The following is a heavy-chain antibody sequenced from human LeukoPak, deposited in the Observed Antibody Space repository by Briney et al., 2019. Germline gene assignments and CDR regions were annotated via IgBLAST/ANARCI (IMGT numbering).Heavy chain of an antibody. CDR1: GFTFSSYA. CDR2: SSGSGDST. CDR3: AKDPDFWSGYPIDY. V-gene: IGHV3-23*01. J-gene: IGHJ4*02. Sequence: GGSLRLSCAASGFTFSSYAMSWVRQAPGKGLEWVSASSGSGDSTYYADSVKGRFTISRDNSKNTLDLQMNSLRAEDTAVYYCAKDPDFWSGYPIDYWGQGTLVTVSS. D-gene: IGHD3-3*01.